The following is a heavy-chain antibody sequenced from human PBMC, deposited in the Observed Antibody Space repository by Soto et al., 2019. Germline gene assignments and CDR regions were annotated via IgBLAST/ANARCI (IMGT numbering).Heavy chain of an antibody. V-gene: IGHV4-39*02. CDR1: GGSISSSSYY. D-gene: IGHD2-2*02. Sequence: SETLSLTCTVSGGSISSSSYYWGWIRQPPGKGLEWIGSIFYSGSTYYNPSLKSRVTISVDTSKNQFSLKLSSVTAADTAVYYCARDLGYCVSTSCYTWFDPWGQGTLVTVSS. CDR2: IFYSGST. J-gene: IGHJ5*02. CDR3: ARDLGYCVSTSCYTWFDP.